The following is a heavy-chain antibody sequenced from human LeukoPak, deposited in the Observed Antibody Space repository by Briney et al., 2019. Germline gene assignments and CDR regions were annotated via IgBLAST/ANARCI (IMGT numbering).Heavy chain of an antibody. CDR1: GYSFTTYW. CDR2: IYPDDSDT. D-gene: IGHD1-26*01. CDR3: ARHGAIVGASMKVFDT. V-gene: IGHV5-51*01. J-gene: IGHJ4*02. Sequence: GESLKISCQGLGYSFTTYWIGWVRQMPGKGLEWMGLIYPDDSDTTYSPSFQGRVTISADRSINTAYLQWSSLKASDSAVYYCARHGAIVGASMKVFDTWGQGTLVTVSS.